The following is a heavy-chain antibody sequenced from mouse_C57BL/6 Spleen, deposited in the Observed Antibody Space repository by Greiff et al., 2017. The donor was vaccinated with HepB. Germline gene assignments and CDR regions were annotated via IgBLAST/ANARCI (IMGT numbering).Heavy chain of an antibody. D-gene: IGHD5-1*01. CDR1: GYTFTSYW. CDR3: ASTYSRAY. Sequence: QVQLQQPGAELVKPGASVKLSCKASGYTFTSYWMQWVKQRPGQGLEWIGEIDPSDSYTNYNQKFKGKATLTVDTSSSTAYMQLSSLTSEDSAVYYCASTYSRAYWGQGTLVTVSA. V-gene: IGHV1-50*01. CDR2: IDPSDSYT. J-gene: IGHJ3*01.